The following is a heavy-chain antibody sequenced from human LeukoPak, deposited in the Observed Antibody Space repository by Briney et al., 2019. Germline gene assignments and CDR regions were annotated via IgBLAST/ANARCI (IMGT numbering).Heavy chain of an antibody. CDR1: GFTVSSNY. V-gene: IGHV3-66*01. Sequence: PGGSLRLSCAASGFTVSSNYMSWVRQAPGKGLEWVSVIYSGGSTYYADSVKGRFTISRDNSKNTLYLQMNSLRAEDTAVYYCARGYYDSYYYYYGMDVWGQGTTVTVSS. CDR3: ARGYYDSYYYYYGMDV. J-gene: IGHJ6*02. D-gene: IGHD3-22*01. CDR2: IYSGGST.